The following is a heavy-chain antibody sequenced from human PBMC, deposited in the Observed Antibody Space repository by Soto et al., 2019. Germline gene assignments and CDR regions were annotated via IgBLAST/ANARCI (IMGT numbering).Heavy chain of an antibody. CDR3: ARDRSGYGSGRARRFDC. V-gene: IGHV4-31*03. CDR2: IHYSGTT. D-gene: IGHD2-15*01. Sequence: SETLSLTCTVSDASISGGGYYWSWIRQHPGKGLEWIGYIHYSGTTSYNPSLKSRLTISVDTSKNQFSLNLTSVTAADTAFYYCARDRSGYGSGRARRFDCWGPGTLVTVSS. J-gene: IGHJ4*02. CDR1: DASISGGGYY.